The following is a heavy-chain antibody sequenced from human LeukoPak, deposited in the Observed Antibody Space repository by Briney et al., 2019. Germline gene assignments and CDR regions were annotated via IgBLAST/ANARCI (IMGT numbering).Heavy chain of an antibody. Sequence: GGSLRLSCAASGFTFSSYSMNWVRQAPGKGLEWVSSISSSSSYIYYADSVKGRFTISRDNAKNSLYLQMDSLRAEDTAVYYCARDEDGYNDYWGQGTLVTVSS. CDR3: ARDEDGYNDY. D-gene: IGHD5-24*01. CDR2: ISSSSSYI. CDR1: GFTFSSYS. J-gene: IGHJ4*02. V-gene: IGHV3-21*01.